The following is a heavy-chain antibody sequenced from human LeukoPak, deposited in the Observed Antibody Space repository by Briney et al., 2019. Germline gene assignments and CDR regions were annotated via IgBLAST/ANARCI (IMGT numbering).Heavy chain of an antibody. D-gene: IGHD6-19*01. Sequence: GESLKISCAASGFTFSSQNMNWARQAPGKGLEWVAYISTSGDSTKYADSVEGRFTISRDNVENSLYLLMNSLRVDDTAVYYCVKNGWLDYWGQGIVVTVSS. CDR3: VKNGWLDY. V-gene: IGHV3-21*01. CDR1: GFTFSSQN. J-gene: IGHJ4*02. CDR2: ISTSGDST.